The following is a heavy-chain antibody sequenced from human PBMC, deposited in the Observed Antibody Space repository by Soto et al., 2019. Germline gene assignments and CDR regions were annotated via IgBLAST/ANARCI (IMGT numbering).Heavy chain of an antibody. Sequence: ASVKVSCKASGYTFTRYYMHWVRQAPGQGLEGKGWINPNRGGTNYAQKFQGRVTMTRDTSISTAYMELSRLRSDDTAVYYCAIVYPFYCTNGVCYTRSPNFDYWGQGTLVTVSS. CDR3: AIVYPFYCTNGVCYTRSPNFDY. D-gene: IGHD2-8*01. J-gene: IGHJ4*02. CDR1: GYTFTRYY. V-gene: IGHV1-2*02. CDR2: INPNRGGT.